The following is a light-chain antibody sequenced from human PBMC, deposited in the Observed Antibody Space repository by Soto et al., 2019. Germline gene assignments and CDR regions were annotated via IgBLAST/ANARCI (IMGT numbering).Light chain of an antibody. CDR2: LNSGGSH. CDR3: QTWDTGIHV. V-gene: IGLV4-69*01. Sequence: QPVLTQSPSASASLGASVKLTCTLSSGHSSYAIAWHQQQPEKGPRFLMKLNSGGSHTKGDGIPDRFSGSSSGAERYLIISSLQSEDEADYYCQTWDTGIHVFGGGTKVTVL. CDR1: SGHSSYA. J-gene: IGLJ2*01.